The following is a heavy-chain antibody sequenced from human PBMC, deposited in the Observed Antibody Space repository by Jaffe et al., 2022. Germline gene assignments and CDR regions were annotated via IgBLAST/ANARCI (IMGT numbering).Heavy chain of an antibody. CDR3: ARTVLNVLRYFDWLINEDSEHYFDY. J-gene: IGHJ4*02. CDR2: INTNTGNP. Sequence: QVQLVQSGSELKKPGASVKVSCKASGYTFTSYAMNWVRQAPGQGLEWMGWINTNTGNPTYAQGFTGRFVFSLDTSVSTAYLQISSLKAEDTAVYYCARTVLNVLRYFDWLINEDSEHYFDYWGQGTLVTVSS. D-gene: IGHD3-9*01. CDR1: GYTFTSYA. V-gene: IGHV7-4-1*02.